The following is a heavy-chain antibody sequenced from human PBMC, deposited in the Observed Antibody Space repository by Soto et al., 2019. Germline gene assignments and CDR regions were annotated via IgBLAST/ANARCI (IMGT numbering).Heavy chain of an antibody. CDR3: ARGRYGDC. CDR1: GYAFTTYG. D-gene: IGHD1-1*01. V-gene: IGHV1-18*01. Sequence: QVHLVQSGAEVKKPGASVKVSCKGSGYAFTTYGITWVRQAPGQGLEWMGWISAHNGNTNYAQKLQGRVTVTRDTSTSPAYMELRSLRSDDTAVYYCARGRYGDCWGQGALVTVSS. J-gene: IGHJ4*02. CDR2: ISAHNGNT.